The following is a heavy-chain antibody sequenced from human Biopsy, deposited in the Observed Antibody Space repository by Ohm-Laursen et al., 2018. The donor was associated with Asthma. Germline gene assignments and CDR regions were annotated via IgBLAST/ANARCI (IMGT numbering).Heavy chain of an antibody. V-gene: IGHV1-2*06. CDR3: ARGRHYDFWSGYYIEYFDY. CDR1: GYAFTGYY. CDR2: INPNSGGT. D-gene: IGHD3-3*01. J-gene: IGHJ4*02. Sequence: ASVKVSCKASGYAFTGYYMHWVRQAPGQGLEWMGRINPNSGGTNYAQKFQGRVTMTRDTSISTAYMELSRLRSDDTAVYYCARGRHYDFWSGYYIEYFDYWGQGTLVTVSS.